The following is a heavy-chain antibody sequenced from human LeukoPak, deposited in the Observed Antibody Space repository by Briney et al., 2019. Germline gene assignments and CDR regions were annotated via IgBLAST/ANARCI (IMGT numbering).Heavy chain of an antibody. V-gene: IGHV3-49*03. J-gene: IGHJ4*02. CDR2: IRRKANGGAT. CDR3: TRLGSDY. Sequence: GGSLRLSCTGSGFIFGDFSLTWFRQAPGKGLEWVGFIRRKANGGATDYAASVKGRFTMSRDDSKSIAYLEMNSLKTEVTGVYYCTRLGSDYWGQGTLVTVSS. CDR1: GFIFGDFS. D-gene: IGHD1-26*01.